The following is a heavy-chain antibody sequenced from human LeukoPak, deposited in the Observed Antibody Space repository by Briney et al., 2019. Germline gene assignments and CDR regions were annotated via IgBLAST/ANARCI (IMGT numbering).Heavy chain of an antibody. J-gene: IGHJ5*02. CDR2: ISAYNGNT. V-gene: IGHV1-18*01. Sequence: ASVKVSCKASGYTFTSYGISWVRQAPGQGLERMGWISAYNGNTNYAQKLQGRVTMTTDTSTSTAYMELRSLRSDDTAVYYCARDPLIVLMGFEGKGWFDPWGQGTLVTVSS. CDR3: ARDPLIVLMGFEGKGWFDP. D-gene: IGHD2-8*01. CDR1: GYTFTSYG.